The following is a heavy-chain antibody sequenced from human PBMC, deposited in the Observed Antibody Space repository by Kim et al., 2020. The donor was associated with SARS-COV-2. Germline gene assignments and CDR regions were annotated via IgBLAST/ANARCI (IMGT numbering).Heavy chain of an antibody. D-gene: IGHD3-10*01. CDR3: ARALVGEDVWENHLYLDV. J-gene: IGHJ6*04. CDR2: IWFDGSER. Sequence: GGSLRLSCEVSGFRFRDHAMHWVRQAPGKGLEWMAVIWFDGSERYYTGSMRGRLTITRDNSKNTLHLEMSSLSAEDTAVYYCARALVGEDVWENHLYLDVWGKGTTVTVSS. CDR1: GFRFRDHA. V-gene: IGHV3-33*01.